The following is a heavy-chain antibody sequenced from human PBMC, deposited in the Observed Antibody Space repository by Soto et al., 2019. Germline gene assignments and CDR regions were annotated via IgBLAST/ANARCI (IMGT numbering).Heavy chain of an antibody. CDR1: GFTFRSYE. V-gene: IGHV3-48*03. J-gene: IGHJ6*02. CDR2: ISSSGSTI. Sequence: PGRSLRLSCAASGFTFRSYEMNWVRQAPGKGLEWGSYISSSGSTIYCADSVKGRFTISRDNAKNSLYLQMNSLRAEDTAVYYCARDGSWRIFGVVIYDYYGMDVWGQGTTVTVSS. CDR3: ARDGSWRIFGVVIYDYYGMDV. D-gene: IGHD3-3*01.